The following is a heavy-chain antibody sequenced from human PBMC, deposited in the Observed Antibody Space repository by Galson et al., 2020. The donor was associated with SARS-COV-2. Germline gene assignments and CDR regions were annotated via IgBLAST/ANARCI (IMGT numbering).Heavy chain of an antibody. Sequence: SETLSLTCAVSGASISSTDWWNWVRQPPGKGLEWIAEIYHNGGANYNPSLKSRITMSVDTSKNQFSLKLTSVTAADTAVYYCARDKFYGDSLWAFDIWAKGQWSPSHQ. CDR1: GASISSTDW. V-gene: IGHV4-4*02. J-gene: IGHJ3*02. CDR2: IYHNGGA. D-gene: IGHD4-17*01. CDR3: ARDKFYGDSLWAFDI.